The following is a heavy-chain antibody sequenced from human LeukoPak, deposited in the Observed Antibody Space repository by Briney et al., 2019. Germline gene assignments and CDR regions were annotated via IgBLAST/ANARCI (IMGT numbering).Heavy chain of an antibody. J-gene: IGHJ4*02. CDR1: GFTFSSYG. V-gene: IGHV3-33*01. D-gene: IGHD1-26*01. Sequence: PGGSLRLSCAASGFTFSSYGMHWVRQAPGKGLEWVAVVYHDGSKTYYTDSVKGRFTISRDNSKNTLYLQMNSLRAEDTGVYYCARGPSGSSSGFDYWGQGTLATVSS. CDR2: VYHDGSKT. CDR3: ARGPSGSSSGFDY.